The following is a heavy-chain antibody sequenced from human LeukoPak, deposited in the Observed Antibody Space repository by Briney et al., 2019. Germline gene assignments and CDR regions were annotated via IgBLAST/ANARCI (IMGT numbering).Heavy chain of an antibody. V-gene: IGHV4-59*01. J-gene: IGHJ4*02. Sequence: WETLSLTCTVSGGSISSYYWSWIRQPPGKGLEWIGYIYYSGSTNYNPSLKSRVTISVDTSKNQFSLKLSSVTAADTAVYYCARGRSYRFDFASWGPGTRVRVSS. D-gene: IGHD3-16*02. CDR3: ARGRSYRFDFAS. CDR1: GGSISSYY. CDR2: IYYSGST.